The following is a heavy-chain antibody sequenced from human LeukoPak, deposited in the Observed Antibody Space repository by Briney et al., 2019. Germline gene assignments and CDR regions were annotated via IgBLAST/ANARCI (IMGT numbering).Heavy chain of an antibody. J-gene: IGHJ5*02. Sequence: AASVKVSCKASGYTFTSYYMHWVRQAPGQGLEWMGIINPSGGSTSYAQKFQGRVTMTRDTSTSTVYMELSSLRSEDTAVYYCARDSSSSWAYNWFDPWGQGTLVTVSS. CDR1: GYTFTSYY. CDR3: ARDSSSSWAYNWFDP. CDR2: INPSGGST. V-gene: IGHV1-46*01. D-gene: IGHD6-13*01.